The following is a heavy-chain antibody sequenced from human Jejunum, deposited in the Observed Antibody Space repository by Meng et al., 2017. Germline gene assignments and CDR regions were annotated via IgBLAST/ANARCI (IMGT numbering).Heavy chain of an antibody. D-gene: IGHD5-18*01. Sequence: GGSLRLSCAASGFNFDDYAMYWVRQVPGKGLEWVSGILWNSGNKGYADSVKGRFTISRDNAKNSLFLQMNSLRLDDTALYYCARDSQRRRFTFSYGYDSWGQGILVTVSS. CDR3: ARDSQRRRFTFSYGYDS. J-gene: IGHJ4*02. CDR1: GFNFDDYA. V-gene: IGHV3-9*01. CDR2: ILWNSGNK.